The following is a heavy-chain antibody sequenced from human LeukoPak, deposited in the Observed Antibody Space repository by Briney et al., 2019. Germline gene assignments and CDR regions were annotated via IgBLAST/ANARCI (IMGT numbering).Heavy chain of an antibody. Sequence: GGSLRLSCAASGFTFSSYSMNWVRQAPGKGLEWVSYISSSSSYTNYADSVKGRYTISRDNAKNSLYLQMNSLRAEDTAVYYCARDQRGSYTLDYWGQGTLVTVSS. CDR1: GFTFSSYS. CDR3: ARDQRGSYTLDY. V-gene: IGHV3-21*05. CDR2: ISSSSSYT. J-gene: IGHJ4*02. D-gene: IGHD1-26*01.